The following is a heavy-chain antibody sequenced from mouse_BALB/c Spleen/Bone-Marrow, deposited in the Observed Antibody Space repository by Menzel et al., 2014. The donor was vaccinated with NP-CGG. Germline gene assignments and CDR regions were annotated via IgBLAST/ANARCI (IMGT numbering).Heavy chain of an antibody. J-gene: IGHJ4*01. CDR3: NAFLRKEAMDY. CDR2: IDPENGDT. CDR1: GFNIKDYY. Sequence: VQLKQPGAELVRSGASVKLSCTASGFNIKDYYIHWVKQRPEQGLGWIGWIDPENGDTEYAPKFHGKATMTADTSAHTAYLHLGSLTSEDTAVYYCNAFLRKEAMDYWGQGTSVTGSS. V-gene: IGHV14-4*02.